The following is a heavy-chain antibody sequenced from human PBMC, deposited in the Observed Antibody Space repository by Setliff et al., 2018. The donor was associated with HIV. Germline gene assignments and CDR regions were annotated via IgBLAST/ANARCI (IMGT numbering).Heavy chain of an antibody. CDR3: ARGLNYYGSGSYLPLGY. CDR1: GGSFSNYY. V-gene: IGHV4-34*01. CDR2: IDHSGNI. J-gene: IGHJ4*02. Sequence: SETLSLTCAVYGGSFSNYYWTWIRQPPGKGLEWIGEIDHSGNIKYHASLKSRVTISKDTSKNQISLKLRSVTAADTAVYYCARGLNYYGSGSYLPLGYWGQGTLVTVSS. D-gene: IGHD3-10*01.